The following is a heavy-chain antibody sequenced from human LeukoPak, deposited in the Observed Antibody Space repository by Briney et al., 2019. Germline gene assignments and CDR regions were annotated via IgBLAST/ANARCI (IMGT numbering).Heavy chain of an antibody. Sequence: SETLSLTCTVSGGSISSSSYYWGWIRQPPGKGLEWIGSIYYSGSTYYNPSLKGRLTISVDTSKNQFSLKLSSVTAADTAVYYCARGRRSITIFGVVSASFDYWGQGTLVTVSS. D-gene: IGHD3-3*01. CDR3: ARGRRSITIFGVVSASFDY. CDR2: IYYSGST. CDR1: GGSISSSSYY. J-gene: IGHJ4*02. V-gene: IGHV4-39*07.